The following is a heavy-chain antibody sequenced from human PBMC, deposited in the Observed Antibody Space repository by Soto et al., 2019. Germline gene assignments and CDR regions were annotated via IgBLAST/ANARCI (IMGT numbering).Heavy chain of an antibody. V-gene: IGHV3-23*01. CDR2: ISGSGGST. J-gene: IGHJ4*02. Sequence: GGSLRLSCAASGFTFSSYAMSWVRQAPGKGLEWVSAISGSGGSTYYADPVKGQFTISRDNSKNTLYLQMNSLRAEDTAVYYCAKLDIVLMVYAMADYWGQGTLVTVSS. CDR3: AKLDIVLMVYAMADY. CDR1: GFTFSSYA. D-gene: IGHD2-8*01.